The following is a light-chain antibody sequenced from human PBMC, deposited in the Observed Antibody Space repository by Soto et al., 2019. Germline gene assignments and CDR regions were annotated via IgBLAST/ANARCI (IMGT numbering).Light chain of an antibody. V-gene: IGKV3-15*01. CDR2: GAS. Sequence: EIVLTQSPATLSVSPGERATLSCMASQSVSSNLAWYQRKPGQAPRLLIYGASTRATGIPARFSGSGSGTEFTLTISSLQSEDFAVYYCQQYNNWPQTFGQGTKVDIK. CDR1: QSVSSN. CDR3: QQYNNWPQT. J-gene: IGKJ1*01.